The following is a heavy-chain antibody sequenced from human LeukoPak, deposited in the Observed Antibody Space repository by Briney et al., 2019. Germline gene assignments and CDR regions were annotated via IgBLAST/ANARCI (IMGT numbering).Heavy chain of an antibody. CDR1: GGTFSSYA. CDR2: IIPILSIA. Sequence: SVKVSCKASGGTFSSYAISWVRQAPGQGLEWMGRIIPILSIANYAQKFQGRVTITADKSTSTAYMELSSLRSEDTAVYYCASSIAAAGMSYYYGMDVWGQGTTVTVSS. V-gene: IGHV1-69*04. D-gene: IGHD6-13*01. CDR3: ASSIAAAGMSYYYGMDV. J-gene: IGHJ6*02.